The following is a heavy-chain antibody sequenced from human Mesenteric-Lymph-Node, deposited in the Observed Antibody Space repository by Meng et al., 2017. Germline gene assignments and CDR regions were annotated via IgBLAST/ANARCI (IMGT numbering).Heavy chain of an antibody. CDR2: IYGAGST. J-gene: IGHJ4*02. CDR1: GFTFSSYT. Sequence: GESLKISCAASGFTFSSYTMNWVRQAPGQGLEWVSIIYGAGSTYYADSVKGRFTISRHNSKNTLYLQMNSLRAEDTAVYYCATIVGANTGFDYWGQGTLVTVSS. V-gene: IGHV3-53*04. D-gene: IGHD1-26*01. CDR3: ATIVGANTGFDY.